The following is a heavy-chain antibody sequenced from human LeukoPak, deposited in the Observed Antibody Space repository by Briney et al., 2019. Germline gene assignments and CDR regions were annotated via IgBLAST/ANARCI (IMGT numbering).Heavy chain of an antibody. CDR3: ARGYGYCSSTSCSSGMSDY. CDR2: INHSGST. Sequence: SETLSLTCTVSGGSIRNYYWSWIRQPPGKGLEWIGEINHSGSTNYNPSLKSRVTISVDTSKNQFSLKLSSVTAADTAVYYCARGYGYCSSTSCSSGMSDYWGQGTLVTVSS. D-gene: IGHD2-2*01. V-gene: IGHV4-34*01. CDR1: GGSIRNYY. J-gene: IGHJ4*02.